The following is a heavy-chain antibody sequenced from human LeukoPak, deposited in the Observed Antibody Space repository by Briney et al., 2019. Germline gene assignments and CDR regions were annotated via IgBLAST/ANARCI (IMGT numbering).Heavy chain of an antibody. CDR2: INPNSGGT. V-gene: IGHV1-2*02. CDR1: GYTFTGYY. CDR3: ARVSGGVAATPPFDY. Sequence: ASVKVSCKASGYTFTGYYMHWVRQAPGQGLEWMGWINPNSGGTNYAQKFQGRVTMTRDTSIRTAYMELSRLRSDDTAVYYCARVSGGVAATPPFDYWGQGTLVTVSS. D-gene: IGHD2-15*01. J-gene: IGHJ4*02.